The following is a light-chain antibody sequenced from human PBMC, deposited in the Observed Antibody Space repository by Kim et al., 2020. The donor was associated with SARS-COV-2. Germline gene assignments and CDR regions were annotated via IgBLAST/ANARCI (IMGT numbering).Light chain of an antibody. Sequence: SSELTQDPAVSVALGQTVRITCQGDSLRTHYANWYQQKPGQAPVLVIYGKDNRPSGIPDRFSGSSSGNTASLTIAGAQAEDEADYYCNSWDSRNNPYAFASGTKVTVL. J-gene: IGLJ1*01. CDR3: NSWDSRNNPYA. V-gene: IGLV3-19*01. CDR2: GKD. CDR1: SLRTHY.